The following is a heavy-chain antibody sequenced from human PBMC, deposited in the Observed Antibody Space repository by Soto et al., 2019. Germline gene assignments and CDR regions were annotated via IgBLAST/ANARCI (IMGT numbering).Heavy chain of an antibody. Sequence: GGSLRLSCAASGFTFSSYAMSWVRQAPGKGLEWVSAISGSGGSTYYADSVKGRFTISRDNSNNTLYLQMNSLRAEDTAVYYCAKDRFPMVRGVIITSIDYWGQGTLVTVSS. CDR2: ISGSGGST. V-gene: IGHV3-23*01. CDR1: GFTFSSYA. J-gene: IGHJ4*02. D-gene: IGHD3-10*01. CDR3: AKDRFPMVRGVIITSIDY.